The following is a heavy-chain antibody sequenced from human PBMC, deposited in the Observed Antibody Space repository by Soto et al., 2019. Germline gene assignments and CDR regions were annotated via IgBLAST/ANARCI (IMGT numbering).Heavy chain of an antibody. D-gene: IGHD2-15*01. V-gene: IGHV4-30-4*01. CDR2: IYYTGRT. CDR3: AREGSSSPEYFDF. CDR1: GGSISSDDYY. J-gene: IGHJ4*02. Sequence: SETLSLTCTGSGGSISSDDYYWTWIRQPPGEGLEWIGYIYYTGRTSSTPSLESRITISIDTSKNQFSLNLNSVSAADTAVYYCAREGSSSPEYFDFWGPGTLVTVSS.